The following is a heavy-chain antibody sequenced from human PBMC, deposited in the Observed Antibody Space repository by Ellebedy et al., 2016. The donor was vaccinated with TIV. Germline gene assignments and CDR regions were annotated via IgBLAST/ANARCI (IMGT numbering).Heavy chain of an antibody. Sequence: ESLKISCAASGFTFSTYTMNWVRQPPGKGLEWIGTINYSGTTYYNPSLKSRGSISVDTSNNQFSLNLSSVTAADTAVYYCARGYYDDNGYYAPGEWGPGTLVAVSS. J-gene: IGHJ4*02. CDR1: GFTFSTYT. CDR3: ARGYYDDNGYYAPGE. V-gene: IGHV4-59*12. CDR2: INYSGTT. D-gene: IGHD3-22*01.